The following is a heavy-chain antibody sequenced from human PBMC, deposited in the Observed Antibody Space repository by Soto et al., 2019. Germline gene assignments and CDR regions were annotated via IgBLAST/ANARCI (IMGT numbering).Heavy chain of an antibody. CDR1: GFAISIYA. J-gene: IGHJ5*02. V-gene: IGHV3-23*01. Sequence: PGGFLILLCAASGFAISIYAISCVRQAPGKGLEWVSAISGSGGSTYYADSVKGRFTISRDNSKNTLYLQMNSLRAEDTAVYYCAKDSLSMVGNWFDPWGQGTLVTVSS. CDR3: AKDSLSMVGNWFDP. CDR2: ISGSGGST. D-gene: IGHD3-10*02.